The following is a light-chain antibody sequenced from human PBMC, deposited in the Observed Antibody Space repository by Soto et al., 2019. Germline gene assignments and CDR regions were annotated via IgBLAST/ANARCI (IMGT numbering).Light chain of an antibody. CDR1: SSDVGSYYP. Sequence: QSALTQPASMSGSPGQSITISCTGTSSDVGSYYPVSWFQQHPGKAPKLIIYEVNKRPSGVSDRFSGSKSGNTAFLTISGLQAADEAEYYCCSYAGDTTFFVFGTGTKLTVL. J-gene: IGLJ1*01. CDR2: EVN. V-gene: IGLV2-23*02. CDR3: CSYAGDTTFFV.